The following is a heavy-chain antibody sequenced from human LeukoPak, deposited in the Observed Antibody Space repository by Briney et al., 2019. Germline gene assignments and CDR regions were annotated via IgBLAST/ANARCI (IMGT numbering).Heavy chain of an antibody. CDR1: GYTFTGYY. CDR3: ARGALYCSGGSCYSRVNYWYFDL. J-gene: IGHJ2*01. CDR2: INPNSGGT. V-gene: IGHV1-2*06. Sequence: ASVKVSCKASGYTFTGYYMHWVRQAPGQGLEWMGRINPNSGGTNYAQKFQGRVTITRDTSISTAYMELSRLRSDDTAVYYCARGALYCSGGSCYSRVNYWYFDLWGRGTLVTVSS. D-gene: IGHD2-15*01.